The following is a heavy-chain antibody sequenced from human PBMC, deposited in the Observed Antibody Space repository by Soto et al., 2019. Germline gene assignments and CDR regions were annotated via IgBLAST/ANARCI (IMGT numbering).Heavy chain of an antibody. CDR1: GFTFSSYG. Sequence: QVQLVESGGGVVQPGRSLRLSCAASGFTFSSYGMHWVRQAPGKGLEWVAVISYDGSNKYYADSVKGRFTISRDNSKNTLYLPMNSLRAEDTAVYYCAKETRLAVAGTVDIDYWGQGTLVTVSS. CDR3: AKETRLAVAGTVDIDY. D-gene: IGHD6-19*01. J-gene: IGHJ4*02. V-gene: IGHV3-30*18. CDR2: ISYDGSNK.